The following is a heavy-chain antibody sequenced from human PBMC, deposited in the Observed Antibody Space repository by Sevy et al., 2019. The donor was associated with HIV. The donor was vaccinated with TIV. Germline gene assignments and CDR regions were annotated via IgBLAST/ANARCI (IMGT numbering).Heavy chain of an antibody. J-gene: IGHJ1*01. V-gene: IGHV3-23*01. D-gene: IGHD4-17*01. Sequence: GGSLRLSCAASGFAFSDSALSWVRQAPGRGLEWVSFISDRTDSTYYSDSVKGRFTISRDISKNTLSLQMNSLRAEDTAIYYCAKEGTVTTRLLFEYFQHWGHGTLVTVSS. CDR1: GFAFSDSA. CDR2: ISDRTDST. CDR3: AKEGTVTTRLLFEYFQH.